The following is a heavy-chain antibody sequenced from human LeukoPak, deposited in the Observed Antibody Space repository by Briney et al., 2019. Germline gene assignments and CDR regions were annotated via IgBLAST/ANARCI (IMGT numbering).Heavy chain of an antibody. Sequence: ASVKVSCKASGYTFTSYGISWVRQAPGQGLEWMGWISAYNGNTNYAQKLQGRVTMTTDTSTSTAYMELRSLRSDDTAVYYCARGYCSGGSCYSGKYYYYGMDVWGQGTTVTVSS. V-gene: IGHV1-18*01. CDR2: ISAYNGNT. CDR3: ARGYCSGGSCYSGKYYYYGMDV. D-gene: IGHD2-15*01. CDR1: GYTFTSYG. J-gene: IGHJ6*02.